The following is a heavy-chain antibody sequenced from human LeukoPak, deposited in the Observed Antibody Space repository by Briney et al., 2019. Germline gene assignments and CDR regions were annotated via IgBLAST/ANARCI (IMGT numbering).Heavy chain of an antibody. CDR1: GFTFSHNW. CDR3: ATELQWSFYY. Sequence: GGSLRLSCAASGFTFSHNWMSWVRQVPGKGLEWVANLKPDGSDKYYVDSVKGRFTISRDNAKNSLYLQMDSLRAEDTAVYYCATELQWSFYYWGQGTLVTVSS. CDR2: LKPDGSDK. V-gene: IGHV3-7*02. J-gene: IGHJ4*02. D-gene: IGHD2-15*01.